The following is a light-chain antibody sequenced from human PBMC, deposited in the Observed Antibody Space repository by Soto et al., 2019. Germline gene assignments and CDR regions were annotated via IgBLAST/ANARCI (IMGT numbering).Light chain of an antibody. Sequence: QSVLTQPRPVSGSPGQSVTISCTGTSSDVGGYNYVSWYQQHPGKAPKLMIYDVSQRPSGVPARFSGSKSGNTASLTISGLQTDDEADYYCCSYAGSYTFGAFGGGTKLTVL. V-gene: IGLV2-11*01. CDR2: DVS. CDR3: CSYAGSYTFGA. J-gene: IGLJ2*01. CDR1: SSDVGGYNY.